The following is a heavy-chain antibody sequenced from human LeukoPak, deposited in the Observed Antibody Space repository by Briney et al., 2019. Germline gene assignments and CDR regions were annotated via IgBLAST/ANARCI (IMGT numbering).Heavy chain of an antibody. CDR2: MNPNSGNT. D-gene: IGHD4-17*01. V-gene: IGHV1-8*02. CDR3: ARVPLLRRHTGFRGYYYMDV. Sequence: GASVKVSCKASGYTFTSYDINWVRQAPGQGLEWMGWMNPNSGNTGYAQKFQGRVTMTRNTSISTAYMELSSLRSEDTAVYYCARVPLLRRHTGFRGYYYMDVWGKGTTVTISS. CDR1: GYTFTSYD. J-gene: IGHJ6*03.